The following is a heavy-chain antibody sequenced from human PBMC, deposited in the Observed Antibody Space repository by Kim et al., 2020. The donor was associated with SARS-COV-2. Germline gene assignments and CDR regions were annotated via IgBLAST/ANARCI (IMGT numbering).Heavy chain of an antibody. Sequence: SETLSLTCAVYGGSFSDYFWSWSRQPPGKGLEWIGEVNHSCSAKYNASLNSRVTISVDASKNQFSLKLSSGTAADSAGYYCSSRVEYYDSWSAYYKGIYFDSWGQGTLATVSP. J-gene: IGHJ4*02. CDR3: SSRVEYYDSWSAYYKGIYFDS. D-gene: IGHD3-3*01. CDR1: GGSFSDYF. CDR2: VNHSCSA. V-gene: IGHV4-34*01.